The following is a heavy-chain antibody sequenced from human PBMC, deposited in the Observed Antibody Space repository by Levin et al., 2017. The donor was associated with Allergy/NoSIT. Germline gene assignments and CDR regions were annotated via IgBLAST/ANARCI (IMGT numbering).Heavy chain of an antibody. V-gene: IGHV1-46*01. J-gene: IGHJ4*02. D-gene: IGHD6-13*01. CDR1: GYTFISYY. Sequence: ASVKVSCKASGYTFISYYMHWVRQAPGQGLEWMGITNPSGGSTSYAQKFQGRVTMTRDTSTSTVYMELSSLRYEDTAVYYCARDFEGAAAGTSPLSRPQYWGQGTLVTVSS. CDR3: ARDFEGAAAGTSPLSRPQY. CDR2: TNPSGGST.